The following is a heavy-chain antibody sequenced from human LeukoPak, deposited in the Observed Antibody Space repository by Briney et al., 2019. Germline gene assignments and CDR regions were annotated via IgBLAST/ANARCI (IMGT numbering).Heavy chain of an antibody. CDR2: IYTSGST. V-gene: IGHV4-61*02. Sequence: PSETLSLTCTVSGGSISSGSYYWSWIRQPAGKGLEWIGRIYTSGSTNYNPSLKSRVTISVDTSKNQFSLKLSSVTAADTAVYYCAREDCSSTSCYQMDALGEGRFDPWGQGTLVTVSS. D-gene: IGHD2-2*01. CDR1: GGSISSGSYY. J-gene: IGHJ5*02. CDR3: AREDCSSTSCYQMDALGEGRFDP.